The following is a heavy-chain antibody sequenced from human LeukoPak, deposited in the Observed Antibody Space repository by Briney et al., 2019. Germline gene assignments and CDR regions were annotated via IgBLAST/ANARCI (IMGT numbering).Heavy chain of an antibody. Sequence: GESLKTSCQGPGYSFTSYWLGWVRQVPGKGLGWMGIIYPGDADTRYSPSYQGQVTISADKSISTAYLQWSSLKASDTAMYYCARRSIAAAGKALYYFDYWGQGTLVTVSS. CDR3: ARRSIAAAGKALYYFDY. V-gene: IGHV5-51*01. CDR2: IYPGDADT. J-gene: IGHJ4*02. CDR1: GYSFTSYW. D-gene: IGHD6-13*01.